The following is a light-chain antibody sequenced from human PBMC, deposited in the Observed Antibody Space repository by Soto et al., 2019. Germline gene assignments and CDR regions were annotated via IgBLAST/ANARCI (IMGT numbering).Light chain of an antibody. V-gene: IGLV1-44*01. J-gene: IGLJ1*01. CDR3: AVWDDSLNGYV. CDR1: SSNIGSNT. CDR2: SNN. Sequence: QSVLTQPPSASGTPGQRVTISCSGSSSNIGSNTVNWYQQLPGAAPKLLIQSNNQWPSGVPDRFSGSQSGTSASLAISGLQSEDEADYYCAVWDDSLNGYVFGTGTKLTVL.